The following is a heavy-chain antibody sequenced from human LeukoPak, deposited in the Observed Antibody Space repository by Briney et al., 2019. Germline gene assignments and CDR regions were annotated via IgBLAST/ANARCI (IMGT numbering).Heavy chain of an antibody. CDR1: GFTFSSYG. D-gene: IGHD3-16*02. Sequence: GGSLRLSCAASGFTFSSYGMHWVRQAPGKGLGWVAVISYDGSNKYYADSVKGRFTISRDNSKNTLYLQMNSLRAEDTAVYYCAKAHGLRLGELSPFDYWGQGTLVTVSS. CDR2: ISYDGSNK. V-gene: IGHV3-30*18. J-gene: IGHJ4*02. CDR3: AKAHGLRLGELSPFDY.